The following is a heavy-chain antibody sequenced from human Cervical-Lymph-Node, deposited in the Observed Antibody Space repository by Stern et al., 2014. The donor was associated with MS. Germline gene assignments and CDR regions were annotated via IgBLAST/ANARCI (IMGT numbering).Heavy chain of an antibody. Sequence: VQLVQCGAEVKKPGASVKVSCKASAYTFNSYGISWVRQAPGQGVVWMGWISCYNGNTNYAQKLQGRVTMPTATSTSTAYMELRSLRSDDTAVYYCARGLLGSENAFDIWGQGTMVTVSS. D-gene: IGHD2-15*01. V-gene: IGHV1-18*01. CDR3: ARGLLGSENAFDI. CDR2: ISCYNGNT. J-gene: IGHJ3*02. CDR1: AYTFNSYG.